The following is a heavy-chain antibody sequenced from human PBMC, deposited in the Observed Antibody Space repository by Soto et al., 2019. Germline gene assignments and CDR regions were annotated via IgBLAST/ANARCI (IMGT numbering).Heavy chain of an antibody. CDR3: ARATYDAWLVRDYYYMDV. J-gene: IGHJ6*03. V-gene: IGHV6-1*01. CDR2: TYYKSKWYN. D-gene: IGHD6-19*01. Sequence: PSQTLSLTCGISGDSVSSNSVAWNWIRQSPSRGLEWLRRTYYKSKWYNDYAVSVKSRITINRDTSKNQFSLQLNSVTPEDTAVYYCARATYDAWLVRDYYYMDVWGKGTTVTVSS. CDR1: GDSVSSNSVA.